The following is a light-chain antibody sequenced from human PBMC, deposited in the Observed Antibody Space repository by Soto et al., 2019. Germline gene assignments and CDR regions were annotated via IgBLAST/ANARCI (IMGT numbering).Light chain of an antibody. CDR1: QSVSSN. J-gene: IGKJ2*01. CDR2: GAS. V-gene: IGKV3-15*01. CDR3: QQYNNWPMYT. Sequence: EIVMTHSPATLSVSPGERATLSCRASQSVSSNLAWYQQKPGQAPRLLIYGASTRATGIPARFSGSGSGTEFTLNVSSLQSEDFAVYYCQQYNNWPMYTFGQGTKVDIK.